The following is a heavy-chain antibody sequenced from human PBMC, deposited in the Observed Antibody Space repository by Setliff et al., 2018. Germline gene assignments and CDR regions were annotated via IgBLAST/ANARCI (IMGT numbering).Heavy chain of an antibody. CDR3: VKLVPQAISSDP. CDR2: SRDKPNRFTT. D-gene: IGHD3-10*01. Sequence: LSLSCAVSGFTFSDHYMDWVRQAPGKGLEWLGRSRDKPNRFTTEYAASVKGRFTISRDDSKNTLYLQMNSLKTEDTAVYYCVKLVPQAISSDPWGQGTLVTVSS. J-gene: IGHJ5*02. CDR1: GFTFSDHY. V-gene: IGHV3-72*01.